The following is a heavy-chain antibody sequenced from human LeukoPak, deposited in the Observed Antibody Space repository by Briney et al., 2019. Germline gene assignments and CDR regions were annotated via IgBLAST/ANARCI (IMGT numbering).Heavy chain of an antibody. CDR3: ARAVCPTIKFCDSSYFMDV. CDR2: INWNGAST. CDR1: GFSFDDLG. J-gene: IGHJ6*03. Sequence: GGSLRLSCAASGFSFDDLGMTWVRQVPGKGLEWVAGINWNGASTGYAASVRGRFTISRDNAKNSLYLQMNSLRAEDTALYYCARAVCPTIKFCDSSYFMDVWGKGTTVNVS. D-gene: IGHD6-6*01. V-gene: IGHV3-20*04.